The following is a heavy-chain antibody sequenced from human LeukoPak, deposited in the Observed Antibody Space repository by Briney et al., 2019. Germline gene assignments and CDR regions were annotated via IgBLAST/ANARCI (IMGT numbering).Heavy chain of an antibody. CDR1: GGSISSYY. Sequence: SETLSLTCTVSGGSISSYYWSWIRQPPGKGLEWIGRIYTSGSTNYNPSLKSRVTMSVDTSKNQFSLKLSSVTAADTAVYYCASGDYYDSSGYYYFDYWGQGTLVTVSS. D-gene: IGHD3-22*01. CDR3: ASGDYYDSSGYYYFDY. J-gene: IGHJ4*02. CDR2: IYTSGST. V-gene: IGHV4-4*07.